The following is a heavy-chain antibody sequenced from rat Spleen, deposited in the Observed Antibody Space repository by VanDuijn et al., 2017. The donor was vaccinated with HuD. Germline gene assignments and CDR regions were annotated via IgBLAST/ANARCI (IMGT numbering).Heavy chain of an antibody. V-gene: IGHV5-46*01. CDR1: GFTFSSFP. CDR3: AMGSHYYDVTYYYEY. D-gene: IGHD1-12*02. CDR2: IDSGGVNS. J-gene: IGHJ2*01. Sequence: EVQLVESGGGLVQPGRSMTLSCAASGFTFSSFPMAWVRQAPTKGLEWVASIDSGGVNSFFRDSVKGRFTISRDNAKSTLYLQMDSLRLKYTATYYCAMGSHYYDVTYYYEYWGQGVMVTVSS.